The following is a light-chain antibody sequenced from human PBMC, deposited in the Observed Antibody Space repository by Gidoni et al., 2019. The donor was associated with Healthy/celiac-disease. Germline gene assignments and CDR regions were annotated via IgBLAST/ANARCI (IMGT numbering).Light chain of an antibody. CDR2: GAS. V-gene: IGKV3-20*01. J-gene: IGKJ4*01. Sequence: ENWLTQSPGTLSLSPGERATLSCRASQSVSSSYLAWYQQKPGQAPRLLIYGASSRATGIPDRFSGSGSGTDFTLTISRLQPEDFAVYYCQQYGSSPGLXFXGGTKVEIK. CDR1: QSVSSSY. CDR3: QQYGSSPGLX.